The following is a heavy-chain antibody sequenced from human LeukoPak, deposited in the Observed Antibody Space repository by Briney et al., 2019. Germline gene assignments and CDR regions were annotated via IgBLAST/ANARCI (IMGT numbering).Heavy chain of an antibody. CDR2: IKQDGSEK. V-gene: IGHV3-7*03. CDR1: GFTFSSYW. D-gene: IGHD6-13*01. CDR3: AKDPIAGFANWFDP. J-gene: IGHJ5*02. Sequence: GGSLRLSCAASGFTFSSYWMSWVRQAPGKGLEWVANIKQDGSEKYYVDSVKGRFTISRDNAKNSLYLQMNSLRAEDTAVYYCAKDPIAGFANWFDPWGQGTLVTVSS.